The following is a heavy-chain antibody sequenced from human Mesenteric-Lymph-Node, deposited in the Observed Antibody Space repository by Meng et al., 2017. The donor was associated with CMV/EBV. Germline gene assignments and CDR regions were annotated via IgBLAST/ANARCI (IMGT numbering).Heavy chain of an antibody. V-gene: IGHV3-23*01. J-gene: IGHJ1*01. CDR3: ASSSGWPPDFQH. CDR2: ISGSGGST. D-gene: IGHD6-19*01. Sequence: GESLKISCAASGFTFSSYAMSWVRQAPGKGLEWVSAISGSGGSTYYADSVKGRFTISRDNSKNTLYLQMNSLRAEDTAVYYCASSSGWPPDFQHWGQGTLVTVSS. CDR1: GFTFSSYA.